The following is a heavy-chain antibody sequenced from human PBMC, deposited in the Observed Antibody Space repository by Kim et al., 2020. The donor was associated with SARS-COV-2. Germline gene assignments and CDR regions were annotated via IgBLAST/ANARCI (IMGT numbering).Heavy chain of an antibody. D-gene: IGHD6-19*01. Sequence: GGSLRLSCAASGFTFSSYGMHWVRQAPGKGLEWVAVIWYDGSNKYYADFVKGRFTISRDYSKNTLYLQMNSLRAEDTAVYYCAKDSSGWYGPYGMDVWGQGTTVTVSS. J-gene: IGHJ6*02. CDR2: IWYDGSNK. CDR1: GFTFSSYG. V-gene: IGHV3-33*06. CDR3: AKDSSGWYGPYGMDV.